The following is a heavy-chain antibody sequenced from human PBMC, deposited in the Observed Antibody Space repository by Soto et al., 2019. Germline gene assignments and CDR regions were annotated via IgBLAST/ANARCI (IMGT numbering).Heavy chain of an antibody. V-gene: IGHV1-2*04. CDR1: GYTFTGYY. CDR2: INPNSGGT. D-gene: IGHD6-19*01. Sequence: ASVKVSCKASGYTFTGYYMHWVRQAPGQGLEWMGWINPNSGGTNYAQKFQGWVTMTRDTSISTAYMELSRLRSDDTAVYYCARDTSSGGWTSLFDYWGQGTLVTVSS. J-gene: IGHJ4*02. CDR3: ARDTSSGGWTSLFDY.